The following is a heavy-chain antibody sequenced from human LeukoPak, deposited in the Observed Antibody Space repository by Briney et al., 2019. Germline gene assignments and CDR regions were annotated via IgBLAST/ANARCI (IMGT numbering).Heavy chain of an antibody. D-gene: IGHD3-22*01. CDR2: IYTSGST. CDR3: ASYNSSYYWDDAFDI. J-gene: IGHJ3*02. Sequence: SETLSLTCTVSGGSISSGSYYWSWIRQPAGKGLEWIGRIYTSGSTKYNPSLKSRVTISVDTSKNQFSLELSSVTAADTAVYYRASYNSSYYWDDAFDIWGQGTMVTVSS. CDR1: GGSISSGSYY. V-gene: IGHV4-61*02.